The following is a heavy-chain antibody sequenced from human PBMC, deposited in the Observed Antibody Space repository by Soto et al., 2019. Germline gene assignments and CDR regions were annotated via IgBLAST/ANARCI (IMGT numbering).Heavy chain of an antibody. Sequence: SETLSLTCTASGGSISSYYWSWIRQPPGKGLEWIGYIYYSGSTNYNSSLKSRVTISVDTSKNQLSLKLSSVTAADTAAYYCARATYYYDSSGYYGYYFDYWGQGTLVTVSS. CDR3: ARATYYYDSSGYYGYYFDY. CDR2: IYYSGST. V-gene: IGHV4-59*01. J-gene: IGHJ4*02. CDR1: GGSISSYY. D-gene: IGHD3-22*01.